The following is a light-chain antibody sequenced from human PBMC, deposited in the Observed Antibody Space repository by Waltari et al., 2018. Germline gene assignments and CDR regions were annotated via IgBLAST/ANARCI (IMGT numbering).Light chain of an antibody. CDR1: QSVVDSSNNKNY. CDR2: WAS. Sequence: DILMTQSPDSLAVSMGERATIHCKSSQSVVDSSNNKNYLAWYQQKPGQPPKLIIYWASTRESGVPDRFSGSGSGTDFTLTISSLQAEDVAVYYCQQYYSTPQTFGQGTKVEIK. V-gene: IGKV4-1*01. J-gene: IGKJ1*01. CDR3: QQYYSTPQT.